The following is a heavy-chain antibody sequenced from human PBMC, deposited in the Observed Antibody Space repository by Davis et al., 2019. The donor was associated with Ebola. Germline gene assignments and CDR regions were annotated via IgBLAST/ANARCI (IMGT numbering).Heavy chain of an antibody. CDR3: ATGRDAYKTGY. V-gene: IGHV4-61*01. D-gene: IGHD5-24*01. Sequence: SETLSLTCTVSGGSISSGNYYWSWIRQHPGKGLEWIGYIYYSGSTYYNPSLKSRVTILEDTSKNQFSLRLNSVSAADTAVYYCATGRDAYKTGYWGQGTLVTVSS. CDR2: IYYSGST. J-gene: IGHJ4*02. CDR1: GGSISSGNYY.